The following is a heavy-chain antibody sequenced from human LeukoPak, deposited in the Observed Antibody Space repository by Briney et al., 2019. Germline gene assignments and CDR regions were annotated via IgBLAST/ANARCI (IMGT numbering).Heavy chain of an antibody. D-gene: IGHD2-2*01. CDR2: INHSGST. CDR1: GGSFSGYY. CDR3: ARGRTGYHLLPTKKDYSYYYMDV. Sequence: PSETLSLTCAVYGGSFSGYYWSWIGQPPGKGLEWIGEINHSGSTNYNPSLKSRVTISVDTSKNQFSLKLSSVTAADTAVYYCARGRTGYHLLPTKKDYSYYYMDVWDKGTTVTISS. V-gene: IGHV4-34*01. J-gene: IGHJ6*03.